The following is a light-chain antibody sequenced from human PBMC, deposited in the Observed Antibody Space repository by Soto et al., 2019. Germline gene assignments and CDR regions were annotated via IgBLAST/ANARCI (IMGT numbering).Light chain of an antibody. CDR2: SDD. CDR3: AAWNDNPNGPGYV. Sequence: QSVLTQPPSASGTPGQRVTISCSGSSSNIGSNYVNWYQHLPGTAPKLLIYSDDQRPSGVPDRFSGSKSGTSASLAISGLQSEDEGDYFCAAWNDNPNGPGYVFGTGTRSPS. J-gene: IGLJ1*01. V-gene: IGLV1-44*01. CDR1: SSNIGSNY.